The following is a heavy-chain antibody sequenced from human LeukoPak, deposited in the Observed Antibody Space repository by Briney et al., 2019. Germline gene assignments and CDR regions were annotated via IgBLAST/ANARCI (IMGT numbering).Heavy chain of an antibody. CDR3: ARDRSGTYLDF. V-gene: IGHV3-66*01. Sequence: GGSLRLSCSESGATVWSSFRSWIRQTPGKGLEWVAILHSDGGTDYADSVRGRFTISRDNSKDIVYLQMNSLRVEDTALYYCARDRSGTYLDFWGQGILVTVSS. CDR2: LHSDGGT. D-gene: IGHD1-26*01. CDR1: GATVWSSF. J-gene: IGHJ4*02.